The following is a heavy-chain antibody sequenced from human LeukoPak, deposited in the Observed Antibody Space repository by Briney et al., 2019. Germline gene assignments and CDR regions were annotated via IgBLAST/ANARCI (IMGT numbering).Heavy chain of an antibody. CDR2: ISSTSPRAI. J-gene: IGHJ4*02. CDR1: GFTFSDYY. V-gene: IGHV3-11*01. CDR3: AGHARGSYLVY. Sequence: PGGSLRLSCAASGFTFSDYYMSWIRQAPGKGLEWVSLISSTSPRAISYGDSVKGRFTTSRDDAKDSLFLQMNNLRVEDMAMYYCAGHARGSYLVYWGQGILVTVSA. D-gene: IGHD6-6*01.